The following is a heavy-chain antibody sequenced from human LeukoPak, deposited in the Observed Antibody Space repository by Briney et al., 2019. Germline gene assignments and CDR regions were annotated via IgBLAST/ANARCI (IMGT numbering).Heavy chain of an antibody. J-gene: IGHJ5*02. V-gene: IGHV1-69*13. Sequence: ASVKVSCKASGGTFSSYAISWVRQAPGQGLEWMGGIIPIFGTANYAQKFQGRVTITADESTSTAYMELSSLRSEDTAVYYCARDNGVAGGNGFDPWGQGTLVTVSS. D-gene: IGHD2-15*01. CDR3: ARDNGVAGGNGFDP. CDR1: GGTFSSYA. CDR2: IIPIFGTA.